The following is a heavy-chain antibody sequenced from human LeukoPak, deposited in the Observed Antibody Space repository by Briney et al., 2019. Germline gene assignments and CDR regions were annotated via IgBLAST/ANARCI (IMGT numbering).Heavy chain of an antibody. D-gene: IGHD1-26*01. J-gene: IGHJ5*02. CDR1: GGSFSGYY. Sequence: SETLSLTCAVYGGSFSGYYWSWIRQPPGKGLEWIGEINHSGSTNYNPSLKSRVTISVDTSKNQFSLKLSSVTAADTAVYYCARDLGGSYRYNWFAPWGQGTLVTVSS. CDR2: INHSGST. CDR3: ARDLGGSYRYNWFAP. V-gene: IGHV4-34*01.